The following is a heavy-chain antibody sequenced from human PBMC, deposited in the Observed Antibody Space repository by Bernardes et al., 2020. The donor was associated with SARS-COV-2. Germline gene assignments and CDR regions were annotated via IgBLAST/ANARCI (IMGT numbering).Heavy chain of an antibody. D-gene: IGHD3-22*01. Sequence: QPLSLTCAISGDSVSSNSAAWNCIRQSPSRGLEWLGRTYYRSKWYNDYAVSVKSRITINPDTSKNQFSLQLNSVTPEDTAVYYCARTPIVVVIWAAFDIWGQGTMVTVSS. CDR3: ARTPIVVVIWAAFDI. V-gene: IGHV6-1*01. CDR2: TYYRSKWYN. J-gene: IGHJ3*02. CDR1: GDSVSSNSAA.